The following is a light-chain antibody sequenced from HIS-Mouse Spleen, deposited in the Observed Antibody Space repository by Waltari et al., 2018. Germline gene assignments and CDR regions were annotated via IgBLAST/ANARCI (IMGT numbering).Light chain of an antibody. CDR1: QSVLYSSNNKNY. J-gene: IGKJ1*01. CDR3: QQYDSTPQT. Sequence: DIVMTQSPASLAVSLGEGATINCKSSQSVLYSSNNKNYLAWYQQKPGQPPKLLIYWASTRESGVPDRFSGSGSGTDFTLTISSLQAEDVAVYYCQQYDSTPQTFGQGTKVEIK. V-gene: IGKV4-1*01. CDR2: WAS.